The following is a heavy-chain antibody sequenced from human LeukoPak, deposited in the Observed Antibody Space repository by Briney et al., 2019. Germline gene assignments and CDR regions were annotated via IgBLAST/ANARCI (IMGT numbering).Heavy chain of an antibody. V-gene: IGHV3-21*01. CDR2: ISISSSYI. CDR3: AREASASSGYYYYYYYMDV. Sequence: GGSLRLSCAASGFTFSRYSMNWVRQAPGKGLEWVSSISISSSYIYYADSVKGRFTMSRDNAKNTLYLQMNSLRAEDTAVYYCAREASASSGYYYYYYYMDVWGKGTTVTISS. J-gene: IGHJ6*03. CDR1: GFTFSRYS. D-gene: IGHD3-22*01.